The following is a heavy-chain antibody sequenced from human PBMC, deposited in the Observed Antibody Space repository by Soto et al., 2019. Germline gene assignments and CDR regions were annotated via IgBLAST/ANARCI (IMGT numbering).Heavy chain of an antibody. Sequence: PSETLSLTCTVSGGSISSYYWSWIRQPPGKGLEWIGYIYYSGSTNYNPPLKSRVTISVDTSKNQFSLKLSSVTAADTAVYYCARDLGGSNGMDVWGQGTTVTVSS. CDR2: IYYSGST. D-gene: IGHD3-10*01. CDR1: GGSISSYY. V-gene: IGHV4-59*01. J-gene: IGHJ6*02. CDR3: ARDLGGSNGMDV.